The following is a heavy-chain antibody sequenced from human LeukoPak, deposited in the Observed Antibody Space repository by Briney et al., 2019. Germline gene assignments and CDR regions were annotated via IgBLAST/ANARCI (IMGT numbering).Heavy chain of an antibody. CDR1: RFTFSSYS. J-gene: IGHJ6*02. V-gene: IGHV3-21*01. D-gene: IGHD3-10*01. CDR3: ARVRRVIRGFNGDKYYYGMDV. Sequence: PGGSLRLSCAASRFTFSSYSMNWVRQAPGKGLEWVSSISSSSSYIYYADSVKGRFTISRDNAKNSLYLQMNSLRAEDTAVYYCARVRRVIRGFNGDKYYYGMDVWGQGTTVTVSS. CDR2: ISSSSSYI.